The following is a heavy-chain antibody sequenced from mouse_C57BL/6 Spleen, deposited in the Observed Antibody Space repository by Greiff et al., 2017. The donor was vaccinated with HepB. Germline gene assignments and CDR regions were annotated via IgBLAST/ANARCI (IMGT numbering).Heavy chain of an antibody. V-gene: IGHV1-72*01. Sequence: VQLQQPGAELVKPGASVKLSCKASGYTFTSYWMHWVKQRPGRGLEWIGRIDPNSGGTKYNEKFKSKATLTVDKPSSTAYMQLSSLTSEDSAGYYCARWESYYEYDEENYYAMDYWGQGTSVTVSS. D-gene: IGHD2-4*01. CDR3: ARWESYYEYDEENYYAMDY. J-gene: IGHJ4*01. CDR1: GYTFTSYW. CDR2: IDPNSGGT.